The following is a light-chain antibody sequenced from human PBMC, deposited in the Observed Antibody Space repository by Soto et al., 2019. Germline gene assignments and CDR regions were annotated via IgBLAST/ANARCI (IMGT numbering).Light chain of an antibody. CDR3: LQYRSFPWT. V-gene: IGKV1-17*01. J-gene: IGKJ1*01. CDR1: QDIKYD. CDR2: SAS. Sequence: DIQVTQSPSSLSASVGDKVTITCRASQDIKYDLGWYQQKPGTAPKRLIYSASSLQSAVPSRFSGSGSETEFTLTISSLQPEDFATYYCLQYRSFPWTFGQGTKVEIK.